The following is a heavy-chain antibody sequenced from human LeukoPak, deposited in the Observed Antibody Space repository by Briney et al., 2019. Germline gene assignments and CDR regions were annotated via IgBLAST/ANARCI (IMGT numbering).Heavy chain of an antibody. CDR2: IWYDGSNK. Sequence: GGSLRLSCAASGFTFSSYGMHWVRQAPGKGLEWVAVIWYDGSNKYYADSVKGRFTISRDNSKNTLYLQMSSLRAEDTAVYYCARDYLPTTVTSRFDYWGQGTLVTVSS. J-gene: IGHJ4*02. CDR3: ARDYLPTTVTSRFDY. V-gene: IGHV3-33*01. CDR1: GFTFSSYG. D-gene: IGHD4-17*01.